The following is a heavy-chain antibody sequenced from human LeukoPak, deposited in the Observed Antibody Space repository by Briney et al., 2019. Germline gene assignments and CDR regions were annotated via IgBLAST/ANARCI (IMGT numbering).Heavy chain of an antibody. Sequence: GESLKISCQGSGYRFTTYWIGWVRQMPGKRLEWMGIIYSGDSETRYSPSFQGQVIISLDKSITTAYLQWTSLKASDTAKYYCATTLYSGIYGDAFDVWGQGTMVTVSS. CDR1: GYRFTTYW. D-gene: IGHD1-26*01. CDR2: IYSGDSET. J-gene: IGHJ3*01. V-gene: IGHV5-51*01. CDR3: ATTLYSGIYGDAFDV.